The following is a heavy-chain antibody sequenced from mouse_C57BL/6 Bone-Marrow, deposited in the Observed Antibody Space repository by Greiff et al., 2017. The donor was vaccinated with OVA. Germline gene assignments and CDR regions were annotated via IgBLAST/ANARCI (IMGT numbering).Heavy chain of an antibody. D-gene: IGHD4-1*01. CDR3: ARDHEVGPFDY. J-gene: IGHJ2*01. Sequence: EVKLMESGPGLVKPSQSLSLTCSVTGYSITSGYYWNWIRQFPGNKLEWMGYISYDGSNNYNPSLKNRISITRDTSKNQFFLKLNSVTTEDTATYYCARDHEVGPFDYWGQGTTLTVSS. V-gene: IGHV3-6*01. CDR1: GYSITSGYY. CDR2: ISYDGSN.